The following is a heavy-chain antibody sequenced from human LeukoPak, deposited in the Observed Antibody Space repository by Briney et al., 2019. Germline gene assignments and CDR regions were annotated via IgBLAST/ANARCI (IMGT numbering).Heavy chain of an antibody. D-gene: IGHD6-19*01. J-gene: IGHJ6*03. CDR1: GYTFIAYF. Sequence: ASVKVSCKASGYTFIAYFIHWVRQAPGQGPEWMGWINPKSGDTNYAQKFQGRGTMTRDTSTSTAYMELSRLTSDDTAVYFCARDGTKTRTTNAPDSSGWYGGPRYYYYYYMDVWGKGTTVPVSS. CDR3: ARDGTKTRTTNAPDSSGWYGGPRYYYYYYMDV. V-gene: IGHV1-2*02. CDR2: INPKSGDT.